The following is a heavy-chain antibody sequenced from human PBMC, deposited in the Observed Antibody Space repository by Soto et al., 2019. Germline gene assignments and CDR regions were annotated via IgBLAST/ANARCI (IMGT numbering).Heavy chain of an antibody. CDR1: GYTFTSYY. Sequence: GASVKVSCKASGYTFTSYYMHWVRQAPGQGLEWMGIINPSGGSTSYAQKFQGRVTMTRDTSTSTVYMELSSLRSEDTAVYYCARGYETKHPGEGFDPWGQGTLVTVSS. CDR2: INPSGGST. V-gene: IGHV1-46*01. D-gene: IGHD3-10*01. J-gene: IGHJ5*02. CDR3: ARGYETKHPGEGFDP.